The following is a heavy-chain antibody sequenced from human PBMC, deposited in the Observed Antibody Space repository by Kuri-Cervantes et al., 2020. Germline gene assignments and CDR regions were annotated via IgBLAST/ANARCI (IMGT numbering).Heavy chain of an antibody. CDR3: ARGPYYYDSSAMGAFDI. V-gene: IGHV3-66*03. D-gene: IGHD3-22*01. J-gene: IGHJ3*02. CDR2: IYSCGST. CDR1: GFTVSSNY. Sequence: GGSLRLSCAASGFTVSSNYMSWVRQAPGKGLEWVSVIYSCGSTYYADSVKGRFTISRDNSKNTLYLQMNSLRAEDTAVYYCARGPYYYDSSAMGAFDIWGQGTMVTVSS.